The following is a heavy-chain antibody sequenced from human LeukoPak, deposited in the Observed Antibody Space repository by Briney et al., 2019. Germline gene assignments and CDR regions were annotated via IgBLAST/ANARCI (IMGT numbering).Heavy chain of an antibody. CDR1: GGSISSGSYY. D-gene: IGHD5-12*01. V-gene: IGHV4-61*02. J-gene: IGHJ6*03. CDR3: ARATSSYFYYMDV. Sequence: PSQTLSLTCTVSGGSISSGSYYWSWFRQPAEKGLEWIGRIYTSGSTYYNPSLKSRVTISADTSKNQFSLNVSSVTAADTAVYYCARATSSYFYYMDVWGKGTTVTISS. CDR2: IYTSGST.